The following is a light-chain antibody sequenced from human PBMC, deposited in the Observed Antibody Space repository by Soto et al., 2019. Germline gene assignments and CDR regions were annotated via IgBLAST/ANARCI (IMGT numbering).Light chain of an antibody. CDR2: AAS. V-gene: IGKV1-9*01. CDR3: QQVNSYPQLT. J-gene: IGKJ4*01. Sequence: DIQLTQSPSFLSASVGDRVTITCRASQGISTYLAWHQQKPGQAPRLLIYAASALQSGVPSRFSGSGSGTEFTLTINSLQSEDFATYYCQQVNSYPQLTFGGGTKVEIK. CDR1: QGISTY.